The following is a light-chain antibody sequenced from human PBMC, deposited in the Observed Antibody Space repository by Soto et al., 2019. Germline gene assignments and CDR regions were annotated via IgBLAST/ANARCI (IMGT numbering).Light chain of an antibody. Sequence: QSVLTQPASVSGSLGQSITISCTGTSSDVGSHNFVSWYQQRPGKAPKLMIFEVTKRPSGVSDRFSASKSGNTASLTISGVRAEDEADYYCCSYADTTTWVFGGGTKVTVL. CDR2: EVT. V-gene: IGLV2-23*02. CDR1: SSDVGSHNF. CDR3: CSYADTTTWV. J-gene: IGLJ3*02.